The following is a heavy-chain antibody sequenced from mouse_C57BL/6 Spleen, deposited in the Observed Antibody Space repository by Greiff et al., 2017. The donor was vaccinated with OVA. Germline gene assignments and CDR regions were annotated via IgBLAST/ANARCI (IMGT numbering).Heavy chain of an antibody. CDR2: IYPGDGDT. J-gene: IGHJ3*01. CDR1: GYAFSSSW. D-gene: IGHD1-1*01. CDR3: ARTYYYGSSYEAY. V-gene: IGHV1-82*01. Sequence: VQLQQSGPELVKPGASVKISCKASGYAFSSSWMNWVKQRPGKGLEWIGRIYPGDGDTNYNGKFKGKATLTADKSSSTAYMQLSSVTSEDSAVYFCARTYYYGSSYEAYWGQGTLVTVSA.